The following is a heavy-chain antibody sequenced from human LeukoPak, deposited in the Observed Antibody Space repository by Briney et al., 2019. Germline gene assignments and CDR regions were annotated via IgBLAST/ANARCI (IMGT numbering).Heavy chain of an antibody. CDR1: GGTVSSYA. D-gene: IGHD1-26*01. CDR3: ARASGSYYYFDY. V-gene: IGHV1-69*04. J-gene: IGHJ4*02. CDR2: IIPILGIA. Sequence: SVKVSCKASGGTVSSYAISWVRQAPGQGLEWMGRIIPILGIANYAQKFQGRVTITADKSTSTAYMELSSLRSEDTAVYYCARASGSYYYFDYWGQGTLVTVSS.